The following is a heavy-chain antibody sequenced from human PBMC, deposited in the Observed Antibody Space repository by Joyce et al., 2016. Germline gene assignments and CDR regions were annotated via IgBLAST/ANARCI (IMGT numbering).Heavy chain of an antibody. Sequence: EVQLVESVGGLVQPGGSLRLYCAASGFTFSTNWMTWGRQSRGKGPEWVANIKPDGSEKSYVCSVKGRFTIARDNPKNSLSLLMNSLRVDDTAVYYCATGGGMDVWGQGTTVTVSS. CDR2: IKPDGSEK. J-gene: IGHJ6*02. CDR3: ATGGGMDV. V-gene: IGHV3-7*01. CDR1: GFTFSTNW.